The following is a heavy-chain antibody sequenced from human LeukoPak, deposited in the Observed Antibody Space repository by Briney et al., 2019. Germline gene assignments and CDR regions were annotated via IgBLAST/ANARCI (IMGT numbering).Heavy chain of an antibody. Sequence: SETLSLTCTVSGGSISSGDYYWSWIRQPPGKGLEWIGYIYYSGSTNYNPSLKSRVTISVDTSKNQFSLKLSSVTAADTAVYYCARHGYRLGFGYWGQGTLVTVSS. CDR1: GGSISSGDYY. CDR3: ARHGYRLGFGY. CDR2: IYYSGST. J-gene: IGHJ4*02. V-gene: IGHV4-30-4*01. D-gene: IGHD3-16*02.